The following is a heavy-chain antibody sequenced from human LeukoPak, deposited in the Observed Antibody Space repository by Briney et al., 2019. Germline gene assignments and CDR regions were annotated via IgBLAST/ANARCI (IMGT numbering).Heavy chain of an antibody. D-gene: IGHD3-16*01. CDR3: TREAIMITTDY. V-gene: IGHV3-49*04. CDR2: IRSKAYGGTT. CDR1: GFTFSSYS. Sequence: PGGSLRLSCAASGFTFSSYSMSWVRQAPGKGLEWVGFIRSKAYGGTTEYAASVKGRFTISRDDSKSIAYLQMNSLKTEDTAVYYCTREAIMITTDYWGQGTLVTVSS. J-gene: IGHJ4*02.